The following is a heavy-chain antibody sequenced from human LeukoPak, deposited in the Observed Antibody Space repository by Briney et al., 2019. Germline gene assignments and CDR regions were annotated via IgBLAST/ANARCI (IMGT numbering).Heavy chain of an antibody. D-gene: IGHD1-7*01. Sequence: GGSLRLSCAASGFTFSSYAMSWVRQAPGKGLEWVSAISGSGGSTYYADSVKGRFTISRDNSKNTLYLQMNSLRAEDTAVYHCANRPLKLELTYYYYYYMDVWGKGTTVTVSS. CDR1: GFTFSSYA. CDR2: ISGSGGST. CDR3: ANRPLKLELTYYYYYYMDV. J-gene: IGHJ6*03. V-gene: IGHV3-23*01.